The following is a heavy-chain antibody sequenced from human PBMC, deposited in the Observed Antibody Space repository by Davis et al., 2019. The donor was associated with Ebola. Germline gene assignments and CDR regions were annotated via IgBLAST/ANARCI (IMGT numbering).Heavy chain of an antibody. CDR3: ARGRRSYDTSAYYNY. CDR1: GGSLSGYY. J-gene: IGHJ4*02. D-gene: IGHD3-22*01. CDR2: IILSGNT. V-gene: IGHV4-34*01. Sequence: PSDTLSLTCAVYGGSLSGYYWSWIRQPPGKGLEWIGEIILSGNTNYNPSLKSRVTISLDTSKNQLSLKLSSVTAADTAVYYCARGRRSYDTSAYYNYWGLGNLVTVSS.